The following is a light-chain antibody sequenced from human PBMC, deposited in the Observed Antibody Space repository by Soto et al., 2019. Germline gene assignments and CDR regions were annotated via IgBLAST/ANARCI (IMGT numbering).Light chain of an antibody. J-gene: IGLJ3*02. V-gene: IGLV2-11*01. CDR3: CSYAGSYTLV. CDR1: SSDVGSYNY. Sequence: QSALTQPRSGSGSPGQSVTISCTGTSSDVGSYNYVSWYQQHPGKAPKLVIFDVSHRPSGVPDHFSGSKSGNTASLTISGLQAEDEADYYCCSYAGSYTLVFGGGTKLTVL. CDR2: DVS.